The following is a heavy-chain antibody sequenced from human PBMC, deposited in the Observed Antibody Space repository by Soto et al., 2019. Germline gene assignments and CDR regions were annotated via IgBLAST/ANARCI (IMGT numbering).Heavy chain of an antibody. J-gene: IGHJ4*02. CDR1: GYKFTTYG. CDR2: ISPYNGNT. V-gene: IGHV1-18*01. D-gene: IGHD3-9*01. Sequence: QVQLVQSGAEVKKPGASVKVSCKASGYKFTTYGVSWVRQAPGQGLEWMGWISPYNGNTNYAQTLQGRVSMTTDTATGTAYLEVRSLRSDDTAVYFCAREGGLRSYDWPPDYWGQGTLLTVSS. CDR3: AREGGLRSYDWPPDY.